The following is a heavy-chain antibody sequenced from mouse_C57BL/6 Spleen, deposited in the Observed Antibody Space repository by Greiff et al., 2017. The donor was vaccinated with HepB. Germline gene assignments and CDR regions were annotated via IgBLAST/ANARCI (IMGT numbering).Heavy chain of an antibody. V-gene: IGHV1-61*01. Sequence: QVQLQQPGAELVRPGSSVKLSCKASGYTFTSYWMDWVKQRPGQGLEWIGNIYPSDSETHYNQKFKDKATLTVDKSSSTAYMQLSSLTSEDSAVYYCARGDYYGSSRGWYFDVWGTGTTVTVSS. CDR2: IYPSDSET. D-gene: IGHD1-1*01. CDR1: GYTFTSYW. CDR3: ARGDYYGSSRGWYFDV. J-gene: IGHJ1*03.